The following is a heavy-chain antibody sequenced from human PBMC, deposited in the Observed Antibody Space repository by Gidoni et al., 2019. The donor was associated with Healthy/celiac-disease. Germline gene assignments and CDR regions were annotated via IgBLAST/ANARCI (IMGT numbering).Heavy chain of an antibody. CDR2: ISGSGGST. V-gene: IGHV3-23*01. CDR3: AKDSITITNWFDP. CDR1: GFTFSSYA. J-gene: IGHJ5*02. D-gene: IGHD3-3*01. Sequence: EVQLLESGGGLVQPGGSLSLSGQASGFTFSSYAMSWVRQAPGKGLERVSAISGSGGSTYYADSVKGRFTISRDNSKNTLYLQMNSLRAEDTAVYYCAKDSITITNWFDPWGQGTLVTVSS.